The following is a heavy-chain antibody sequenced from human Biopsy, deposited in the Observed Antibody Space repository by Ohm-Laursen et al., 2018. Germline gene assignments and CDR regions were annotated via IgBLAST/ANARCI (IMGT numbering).Heavy chain of an antibody. CDR1: GYTFNAYY. CDR2: INPATGET. V-gene: IGHV1-2*02. D-gene: IGHD3-16*01. Sequence: ASVKVSCKASGYTFNAYYIHWMRQAPGQGLEWMGWINPATGETRYAQRFQGRVTMTRDTSVTTAYMQLSSLTSDDTALYYCTKPSGGVSTIGFDPWGQGTQVIVSS. J-gene: IGHJ5*02. CDR3: TKPSGGVSTIGFDP.